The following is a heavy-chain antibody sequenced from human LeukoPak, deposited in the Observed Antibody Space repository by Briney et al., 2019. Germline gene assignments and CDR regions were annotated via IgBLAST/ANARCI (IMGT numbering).Heavy chain of an antibody. CDR2: LYHSGSP. J-gene: IGHJ4*02. V-gene: IGHV4-38-2*02. D-gene: IGHD5-12*01. CDR1: GYSISSGYY. Sequence: SETLSLTCTVSGYSISSGYYWGWVRQPPGKGLGWIGSLYHSGSPYSNPSLQSRVTISVDTSKNQFSLKLSSMIAADTAVYYYTRDSGYKFDFWGQGTLVMVSS. CDR3: TRDSGYKFDF.